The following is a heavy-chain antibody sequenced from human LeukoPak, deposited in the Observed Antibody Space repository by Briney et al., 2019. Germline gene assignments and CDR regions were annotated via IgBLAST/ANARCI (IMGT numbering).Heavy chain of an antibody. CDR3: ARLTGQQPVQDYYMDV. V-gene: IGHV4-59*08. D-gene: IGHD6-13*01. CDR1: GGSISSYY. CDR2: ISDSGST. J-gene: IGHJ6*03. Sequence: PSETLSLTCTVSGGSISSYYWSWIRQPPGKGLGWIGYISDSGSTNYNPSLKSRVTISVDTSKNQFSLKLNSVTAADTAVYYCARLTGQQPVQDYYMDVWGKGTTVTVSS.